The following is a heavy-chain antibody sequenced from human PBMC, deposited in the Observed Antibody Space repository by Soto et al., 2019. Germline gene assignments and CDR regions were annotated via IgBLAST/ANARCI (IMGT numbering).Heavy chain of an antibody. V-gene: IGHV1-2*02. CDR1: GYTFTGYY. D-gene: IGHD6-13*01. CDR2: INPNSGGT. Sequence: QVQLVQSGAEVKKPGASVKVSCKASGYTFTGYYMHWVRQAPGQGLEWMGWINPNSGGTNYAQKFQGRVTMTRDTSISTAYMELSRLRSDDTAVYYCARAWGSSWFYYGMDVWGQGTTVTVSS. J-gene: IGHJ6*02. CDR3: ARAWGSSWFYYGMDV.